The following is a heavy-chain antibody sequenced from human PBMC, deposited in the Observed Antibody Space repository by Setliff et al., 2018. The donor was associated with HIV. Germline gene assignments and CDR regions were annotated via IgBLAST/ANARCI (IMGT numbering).Heavy chain of an antibody. CDR2: FIPVLDIT. CDR1: GGTSNKYA. V-gene: IGHV1-69*10. D-gene: IGHD3-10*01. Sequence: SVKVSCKASGGTSNKYAINWVRQAPGQGLEWMGQFIPVLDITNYAQKFQGRVTITADESTNTMYMELSSLRSDDTAVYYCAGPRGDEAFDIWGQGTMVTVSS. CDR3: AGPRGDEAFDI. J-gene: IGHJ3*02.